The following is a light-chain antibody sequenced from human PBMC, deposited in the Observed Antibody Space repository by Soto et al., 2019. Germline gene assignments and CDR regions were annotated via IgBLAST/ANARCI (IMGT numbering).Light chain of an antibody. Sequence: QSAMTQPASVSGSPGQSITISCTGTSSDVGGYNYVSWYQQNPGKAPKLMMYDVSNRPSGISNRFSGSKSGNTASLTISGLQAEDEAHSNCSSDTSSSTLVVFGTGTKLTDL. J-gene: IGLJ1*01. CDR3: SSDTSSSTLVV. V-gene: IGLV2-14*01. CDR2: DVS. CDR1: SSDVGGYNY.